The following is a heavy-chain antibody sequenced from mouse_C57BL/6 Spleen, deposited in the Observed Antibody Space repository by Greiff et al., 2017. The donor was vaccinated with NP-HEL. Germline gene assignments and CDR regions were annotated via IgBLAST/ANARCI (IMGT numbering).Heavy chain of an antibody. CDR2: INPSSGYT. V-gene: IGHV1-7*01. Sequence: QVQLQQSGAELATPGASVKLSCKASGYTFTSYWMHWVKQRPGQGLEWIGYINPSSGYTKYNQKFKDKATLTADKSTRTAYMQLSSLTYEDAAVYYCASEIYYGNPYAMDYWGQGTSVTVSS. J-gene: IGHJ4*01. CDR3: ASEIYYGNPYAMDY. D-gene: IGHD2-1*01. CDR1: GYTFTSYW.